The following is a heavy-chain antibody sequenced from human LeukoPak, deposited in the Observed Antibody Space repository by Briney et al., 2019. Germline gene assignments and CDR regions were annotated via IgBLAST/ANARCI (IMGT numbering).Heavy chain of an antibody. V-gene: IGHV4-59*01. CDR2: IYYSGST. CDR1: GGSISSYY. J-gene: IGHJ3*02. CDR3: ARVAPYYYDFWSGKHPGAFDI. D-gene: IGHD3-3*01. Sequence: SETLSLTCTVSGGSISSYYWSWIRQPSGKGLEWIGYIYYSGSTNYNPSLKSRVTISVDTSKNQFSLKLSSVTAADTAVYYCARVAPYYYDFWSGKHPGAFDIWGQGTMVTVSS.